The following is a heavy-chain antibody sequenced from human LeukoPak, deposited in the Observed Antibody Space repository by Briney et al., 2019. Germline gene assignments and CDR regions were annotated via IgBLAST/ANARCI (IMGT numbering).Heavy chain of an antibody. CDR1: SFTFSNAW. V-gene: IGHV3-15*07. J-gene: IGHJ5*02. Sequence: PGGSLRLSCAASSFTFSNAWMNWVRQAPGKGLEWVGRIKSKTDGSTAEYAAPVKGRFTISRDDSKNTLYLQMNSLKTEDTAVYYCTTWGYCSSTSCYTGPWFDPWGQGTLVTVSS. D-gene: IGHD2-2*02. CDR2: IKSKTDGSTA. CDR3: TTWGYCSSTSCYTGPWFDP.